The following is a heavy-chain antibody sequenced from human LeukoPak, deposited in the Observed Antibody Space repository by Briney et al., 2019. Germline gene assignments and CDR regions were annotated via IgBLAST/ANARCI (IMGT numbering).Heavy chain of an antibody. D-gene: IGHD6-13*01. J-gene: IGHJ4*02. CDR3: ARHVTYGSWYNFDY. Sequence: SETLSLTCTVSGGSISSSSHYWGWIRQPPGKGLEWIGSIYYSGSTYYNPSLKSRVTISVDTSKNQFSLKLSSVTAADTAVYYCARHVTYGSWYNFDYWGQGTLVTVSS. CDR1: GGSISSSSHY. CDR2: IYYSGST. V-gene: IGHV4-39*01.